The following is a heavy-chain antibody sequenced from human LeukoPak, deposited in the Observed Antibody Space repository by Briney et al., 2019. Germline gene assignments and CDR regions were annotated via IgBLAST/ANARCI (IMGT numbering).Heavy chain of an antibody. V-gene: IGHV4-59*08. J-gene: IGHJ4*02. CDR2: IYYSGST. CDR1: GGSISSYY. D-gene: IGHD6-13*01. CDR3: ARWVAAAGHDY. Sequence: SETLSLTCTVSGGSISSYYWSWIRQPPGKGLEWIGYIYYSGSTNYNPSLKSRATISVDTSKNQFSLKLSSVTAADTAVYYCARWVAAAGHDYWGQGTLVTVSS.